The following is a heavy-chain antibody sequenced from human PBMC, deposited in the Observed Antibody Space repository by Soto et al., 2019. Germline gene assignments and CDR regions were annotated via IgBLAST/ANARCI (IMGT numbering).Heavy chain of an antibody. Sequence: EVQLVESGGGLVQPGGSLRLSCEASGFTFSNYWMHWVRQAPGKGLKWVSGINSDGSSTNYADSVKGRFTISRDNAKNPLYLQMNSLRAEDTGVYYCARLQETVAAFYFDDWGQGTLVTVSS. J-gene: IGHJ4*02. CDR3: ARLQETVAAFYFDD. D-gene: IGHD6-19*01. V-gene: IGHV3-74*01. CDR2: INSDGSST. CDR1: GFTFSNYW.